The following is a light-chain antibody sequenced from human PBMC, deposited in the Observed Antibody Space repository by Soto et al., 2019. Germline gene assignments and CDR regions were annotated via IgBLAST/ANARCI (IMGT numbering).Light chain of an antibody. Sequence: QSALTQPPSASGSPGQSVTISCTGTSSDVGGYTSVSWYQQHTGKAPKLMIYEVNKRPSGVPDRFSGSKSGNTASLTVSGLQSEDEADYYCSSYAGSDKCVLFGGGTKLTV. CDR2: EVN. V-gene: IGLV2-8*01. CDR1: SSDVGGYTS. CDR3: SSYAGSDKCVL. J-gene: IGLJ3*02.